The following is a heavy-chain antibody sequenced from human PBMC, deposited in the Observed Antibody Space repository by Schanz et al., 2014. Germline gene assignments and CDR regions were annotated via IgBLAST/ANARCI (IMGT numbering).Heavy chain of an antibody. J-gene: IGHJ3*02. CDR1: GFTFSSYS. V-gene: IGHV3-21*01. D-gene: IGHD3-10*01. CDR2: IPVGNNYI. CDR3: AREDMLREIRAFDI. Sequence: EVQLVESGGGLVKPGGSLRLSCAASGFTFSSYSMHWIRQAPGKGLEWVSYIPVGNNYIYYADSVKGRFTISRDNPKNSQYLQMNSLRDKDTAVYYCAREDMLREIRAFDIWGQGTMVTVSS.